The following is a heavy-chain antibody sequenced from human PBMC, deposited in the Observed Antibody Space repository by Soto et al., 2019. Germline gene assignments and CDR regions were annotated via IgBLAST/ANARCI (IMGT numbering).Heavy chain of an antibody. CDR1: GGSISSGDYY. CDR2: IYYSGST. Sequence: SETLSLTCTVSGGSISSGDYYWSWIRQPPGKGLEWIGYIYYSGSTYYNPSLKSRVTISVDTSKNQFSLKLSSVTAADTAVYYCARVEPITIFGVVIKRAFDIWGQGTMVTVSS. V-gene: IGHV4-30-4*01. D-gene: IGHD3-3*01. CDR3: ARVEPITIFGVVIKRAFDI. J-gene: IGHJ3*02.